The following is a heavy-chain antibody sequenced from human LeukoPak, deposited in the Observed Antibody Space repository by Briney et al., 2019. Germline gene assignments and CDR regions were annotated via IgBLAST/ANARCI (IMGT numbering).Heavy chain of an antibody. D-gene: IGHD4-23*01. CDR1: GGSIRSYY. CDR2: IHYSGST. CDR3: ARHILRWRIQTQQSRGPAGYMDV. Sequence: PSETLSLTCSVSGGSIRSYYWSWIRQPPGKGLECIGYIHYSGSTTYNPSLKSRVTISVDTSKNQFSLKLNSVTAADTAVYYCARHILRWRIQTQQSRGPAGYMDVWGKGTTVTISS. V-gene: IGHV4-59*08. J-gene: IGHJ6*04.